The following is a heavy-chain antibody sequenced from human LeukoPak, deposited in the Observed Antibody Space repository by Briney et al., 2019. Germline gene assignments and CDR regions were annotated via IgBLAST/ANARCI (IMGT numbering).Heavy chain of an antibody. CDR3: ARDKGRWSPYYYYMDV. CDR1: GYTFTSYG. V-gene: IGHV1-69*06. CDR2: IIPIFGTA. J-gene: IGHJ6*03. D-gene: IGHD5-24*01. Sequence: SVKVSCKASGYTFTSYGISWVRQAPGQGLEWMGGIIPIFGTANYAQKFQGRVTITADKSTSTAYMELSSLRSEDTAVYYCARDKGRWSPYYYYMDVWGKGTTVTVSS.